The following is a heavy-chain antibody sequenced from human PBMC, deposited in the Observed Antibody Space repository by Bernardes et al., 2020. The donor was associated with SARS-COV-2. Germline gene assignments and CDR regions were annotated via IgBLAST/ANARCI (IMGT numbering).Heavy chain of an antibody. CDR3: ARDLVATFGVSLGQF. Sequence: GGSLILSCAASGFTFSSYGMHWVRQAPGKGLEWVAVIWYDGSNKYYADSVKGRFTISRDNSKNTLYLQMNSLRAEDTAVYYCARDLVATFGVSLGQFWGQGSLVTVSS. V-gene: IGHV3-33*01. J-gene: IGHJ4*02. CDR2: IWYDGSNK. D-gene: IGHD3-3*01. CDR1: GFTFSSYG.